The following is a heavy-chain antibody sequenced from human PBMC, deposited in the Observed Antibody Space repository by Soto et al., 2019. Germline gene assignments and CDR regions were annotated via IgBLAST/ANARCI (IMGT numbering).Heavy chain of an antibody. Sequence: EEQLVESGGDLAQPGGSLRLSCAASGFSFSSYWMSWVRQAPGKGLEWVAKVNQDGSEKYYVDSVKGRFTISRDNAEKYLFLQMNSLRAEDKAVYYCVTDILSVGATFYFDCWGQGTVVTVSS. D-gene: IGHD3-9*01. J-gene: IGHJ4*02. CDR3: VTDILSVGATFYFDC. CDR2: VNQDGSEK. CDR1: GFSFSSYW. V-gene: IGHV3-7*05.